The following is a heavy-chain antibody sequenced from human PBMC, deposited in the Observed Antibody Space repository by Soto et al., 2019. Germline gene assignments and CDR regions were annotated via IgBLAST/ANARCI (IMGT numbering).Heavy chain of an antibody. Sequence: ESGPTLVNPTQTLTLTCTFSGFSLSTSGVCVGSIRQPPGKALEWLALIYWVDDKRYSPPLKSGTTMTKPPSKNHVVLKMTNMSTVDTAKYYCAHILEREARTFDYWGQG. CDR2: IYWVDDK. CDR3: AHILEREARTFDY. CDR1: GFSLSTSGVC. J-gene: IGHJ4*02. V-gene: IGHV2-5*02. D-gene: IGHD1-1*01.